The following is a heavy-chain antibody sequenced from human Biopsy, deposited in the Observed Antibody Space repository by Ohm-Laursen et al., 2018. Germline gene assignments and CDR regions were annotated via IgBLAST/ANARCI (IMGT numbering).Heavy chain of an antibody. CDR3: ARHSFGSGRDF. J-gene: IGHJ4*02. Sequence: PSQTLSLTCTVTDGSISNIINYWGWIRQPLGKGLEWLGIIYHTGITDYNPSLKGRVPISVDTSNNQFSLKLSSLAAADTAVYYCARHSFGSGRDFWGQGTLVTVSS. CDR1: DGSISNIINY. V-gene: IGHV4-39*01. CDR2: IYHTGIT. D-gene: IGHD3-10*01.